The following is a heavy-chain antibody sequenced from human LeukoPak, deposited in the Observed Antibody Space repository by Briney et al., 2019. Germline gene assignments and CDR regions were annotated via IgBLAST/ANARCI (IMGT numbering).Heavy chain of an antibody. D-gene: IGHD3-3*01. CDR3: ARHLVWSGSYIDY. J-gene: IGHJ4*02. CDR1: GGSISSYY. Sequence: SETLSLTCTVSGGSISSYYWSWIRQPPGKGLEWIGYIYYSGSTNYNPSLKSRVTISVDTSKNQFSLKLSSVTAADTAVYYCARHLVWSGSYIDYWGQGTLVTVSS. V-gene: IGHV4-59*08. CDR2: IYYSGST.